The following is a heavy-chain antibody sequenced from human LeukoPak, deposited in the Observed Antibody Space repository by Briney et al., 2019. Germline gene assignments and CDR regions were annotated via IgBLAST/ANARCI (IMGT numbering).Heavy chain of an antibody. J-gene: IGHJ1*01. CDR3: AREDYCGGGSCYSGYFQH. CDR1: GGSISSYY. D-gene: IGHD2-15*01. Sequence: SETLSLTCTVSGGSISSYYWSWIRQPPGKGLEWIGYIYYSGITDYNPALRSRVTISVDTSKNQFSLKLSSVTAADTAVYYCAREDYCGGGSCYSGYFQHWGQGTLVTVSS. V-gene: IGHV4-59*01. CDR2: IYYSGIT.